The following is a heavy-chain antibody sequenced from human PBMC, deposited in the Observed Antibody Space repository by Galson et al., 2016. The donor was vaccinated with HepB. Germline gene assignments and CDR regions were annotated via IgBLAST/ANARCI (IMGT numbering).Heavy chain of an antibody. V-gene: IGHV5-51*01. CDR2: IYPGDSDT. CDR3: ARHLDSGSSEDAFDI. J-gene: IGHJ3*02. CDR1: GYRFTSNW. Sequence: QSGAEVTKPGESLKISCKASGYRFTSNWIGWVRQMPGKGLEWMGIIYPGDSDTRYSPSFQGQVTISADKSISTAYLQWSSLKASDTAMYYCARHLDSGSSEDAFDIWGQGTRVTASS. D-gene: IGHD3-10*01.